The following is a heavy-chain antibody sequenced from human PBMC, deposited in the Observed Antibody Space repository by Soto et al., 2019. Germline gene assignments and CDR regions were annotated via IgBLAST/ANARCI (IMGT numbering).Heavy chain of an antibody. J-gene: IGHJ4*02. CDR2: ISAYNGNT. Sequence: QVQLVQSGAEVKKPGASVKVSCKASGYTFSSYGISWVRQAPGQGLEWMGWISAYNGNTKYAQKIQGRGTMTTDTATSTADMELRSRRSDDTAVYYCARDSPPVDYWGQGTLVTVSS. CDR1: GYTFSSYG. CDR3: ARDSPPVDY. V-gene: IGHV1-18*01.